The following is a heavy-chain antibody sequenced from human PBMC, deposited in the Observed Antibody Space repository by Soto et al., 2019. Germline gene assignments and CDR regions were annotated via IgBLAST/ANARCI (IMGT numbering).Heavy chain of an antibody. Sequence: PGGSLRLSCAASGFTFSSYSMNWVRQAPGKGLEWVSSISSSSSYIYYADSVKGRFTISRDNAKNSLYLQMNSLRAEDTAVYYCARDHLTIFGVVIISYGMDVWGQGTTVTVSS. CDR3: ARDHLTIFGVVIISYGMDV. CDR1: GFTFSSYS. J-gene: IGHJ6*02. D-gene: IGHD3-3*01. V-gene: IGHV3-21*01. CDR2: ISSSSSYI.